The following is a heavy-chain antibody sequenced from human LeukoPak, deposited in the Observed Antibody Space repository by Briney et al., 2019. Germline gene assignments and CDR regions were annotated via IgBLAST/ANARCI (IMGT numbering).Heavy chain of an antibody. CDR2: IYYSGST. CDR3: ARESPTSYFGMDV. V-gene: IGHV4-59*01. J-gene: IGHJ6*02. CDR1: GGSISSYY. Sequence: PLETLSLTCTVSGGSISSYYWSWIRQPPGKGLEWIGYIYYSGSTNYNPSLKSRVTISVDTSKNQFSLRLSSVTASDTAIYYCARESPTSYFGMDVWGQGTTVTVSS.